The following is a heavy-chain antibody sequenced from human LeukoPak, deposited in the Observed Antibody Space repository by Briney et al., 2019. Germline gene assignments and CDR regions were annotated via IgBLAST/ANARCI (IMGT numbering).Heavy chain of an antibody. J-gene: IGHJ4*02. V-gene: IGHV5-51*01. D-gene: IGHD3-9*01. Sequence: GESLKISYKGSGYSFTNSWIGWVRQMPGKGLEWMGIIYPGDSDTRYSPSFQGQVTISADKSISTAYLQWSSLKASDTAMYYCSRGRLRYHDFWGQGTLVTVSS. CDR2: IYPGDSDT. CDR1: GYSFTNSW. CDR3: SRGRLRYHDF.